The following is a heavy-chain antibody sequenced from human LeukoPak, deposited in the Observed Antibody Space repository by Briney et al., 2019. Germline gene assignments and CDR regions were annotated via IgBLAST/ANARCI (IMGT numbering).Heavy chain of an antibody. CDR1: GFTFSSYW. Sequence: AGYLRLSGAASGFTFSSYWMSWVRQAPGKGLEWVANIKQDGSEKYYVDSVKGRFTISRDNAKNSLYLQMNSLRAEDTAVYYCARERGGVVVITYGVDYWGQGTLVTVSS. CDR2: IKQDGSEK. J-gene: IGHJ4*02. D-gene: IGHD3-22*01. V-gene: IGHV3-7*01. CDR3: ARERGGVVVITYGVDY.